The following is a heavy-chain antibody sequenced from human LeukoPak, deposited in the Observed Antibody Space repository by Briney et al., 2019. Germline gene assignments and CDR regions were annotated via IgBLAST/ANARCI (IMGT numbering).Heavy chain of an antibody. Sequence: GGSLRLSCAASGFTFDDYSMNWVRQAPGKGLEWVSGISWNSGSIGYADSVKGRFTISRDNAKNSLYLQMNSLRAEDTALYYCAKDKGATKSFDYWGQGNLVTVSS. CDR1: GFTFDDYS. CDR3: AKDKGATKSFDY. J-gene: IGHJ4*02. V-gene: IGHV3-9*01. D-gene: IGHD1-26*01. CDR2: ISWNSGSI.